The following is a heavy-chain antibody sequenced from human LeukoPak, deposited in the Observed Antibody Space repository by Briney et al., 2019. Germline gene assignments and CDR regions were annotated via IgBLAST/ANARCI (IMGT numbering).Heavy chain of an antibody. D-gene: IGHD5-24*01. Sequence: ASVKVSCKASGYTFTNYYIHWVRQAPGQGLEWMGIINPNGGSTSYAQKFQGRVTMTRDTSASTVYMELSSLRSEDTAVYYCARIPEMATIKGLGYWGQGTLVTVSS. CDR2: INPNGGST. J-gene: IGHJ4*02. V-gene: IGHV1-46*01. CDR3: ARIPEMATIKGLGY. CDR1: GYTFTNYY.